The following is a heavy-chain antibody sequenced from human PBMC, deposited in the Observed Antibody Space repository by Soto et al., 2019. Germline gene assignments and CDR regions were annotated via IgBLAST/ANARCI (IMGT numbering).Heavy chain of an antibody. CDR2: IAYDGSSQ. J-gene: IGHJ4*02. CDR3: VGELPSRRLDY. Sequence: QVQLVDSGGGMVQPGTSLRLSCAASGFIFSNHAMHWVRQAPGKGLEWVAGIAYDGSSQYYADSVRGRFTISRDNSRNTLYLQMSSLRVEDTAVYYCVGELPSRRLDYWGQGTLVTVSS. D-gene: IGHD3-10*01. V-gene: IGHV3-30-3*01. CDR1: GFIFSNHA.